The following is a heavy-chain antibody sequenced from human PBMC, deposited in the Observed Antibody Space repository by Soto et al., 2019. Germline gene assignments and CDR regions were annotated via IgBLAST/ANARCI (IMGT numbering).Heavy chain of an antibody. D-gene: IGHD3-10*01. V-gene: IGHV1-69*02. CDR1: GDTFAFHS. Sequence: QVQLVQSGAEVKRPGSSVKVSCKASGDTFAFHSINWVRQAPGLGLEWMGRINPILSMSNYAQRFQGRVTMSPDKSTSTAYMVLSSLRSEDTAIYYCATSHGSGYRAFAYWGQGALVTV. CDR2: INPILSMS. J-gene: IGHJ4*02. CDR3: ATSHGSGYRAFAY.